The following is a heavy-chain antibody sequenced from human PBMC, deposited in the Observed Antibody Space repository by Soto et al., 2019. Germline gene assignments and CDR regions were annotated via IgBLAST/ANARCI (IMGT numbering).Heavy chain of an antibody. V-gene: IGHV4-59*08. Sequence: SETLSLTCTVSGCSIRTYYWNWIRQSPGKGLEWIGYIYYSGSTSYNPSLSSRVTITLDTSKNQFSLKLSSVTAADTAVYYCATQATEDYNSAGFWGQGTQVTVSS. D-gene: IGHD4-4*01. CDR2: IYYSGST. CDR3: ATQATEDYNSAGF. J-gene: IGHJ4*02. CDR1: GCSIRTYY.